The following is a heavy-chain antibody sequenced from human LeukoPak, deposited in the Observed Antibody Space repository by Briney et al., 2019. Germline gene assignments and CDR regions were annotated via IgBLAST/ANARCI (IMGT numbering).Heavy chain of an antibody. Sequence: TSETLSLTCTVSGGSISGDHWNWIREPPGKGLEWIGYIYYSGNTNYNPSLKSRVTISVDTSKNQFSLKLSSVTAADTAVYYCARRNDFDIWGQGTMVTVSS. CDR3: ARRNDFDI. CDR1: GGSISGDH. V-gene: IGHV4-59*08. J-gene: IGHJ3*02. CDR2: IYYSGNT.